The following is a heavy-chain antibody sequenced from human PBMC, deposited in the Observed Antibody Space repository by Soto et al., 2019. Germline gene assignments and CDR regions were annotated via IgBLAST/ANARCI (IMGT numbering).Heavy chain of an antibody. CDR3: ARGRARGSSSSYP. Sequence: SETLSLTCAVYGGSFSGYYWSWIRQPSGKGLEWIGEINHSGSTNYNPSLKSRVTISVDTSKNQFSLKLSSVTAADTAVYYCARGRARGSSSSYPWGQGTLVTVSS. D-gene: IGHD6-13*01. J-gene: IGHJ5*02. CDR1: GGSFSGYY. CDR2: INHSGST. V-gene: IGHV4-34*01.